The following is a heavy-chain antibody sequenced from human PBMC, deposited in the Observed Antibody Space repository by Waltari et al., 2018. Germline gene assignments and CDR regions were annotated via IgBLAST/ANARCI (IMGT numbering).Heavy chain of an antibody. CDR1: GGSISSSSYY. D-gene: IGHD3-16*01. CDR2: IYYSGST. J-gene: IGHJ4*02. CDR3: ASLFYYDRPY. V-gene: IGHV4-39*01. Sequence: QLQLQESGPGLVKPSETLSLTGTVSGGSISSSSYYWGWIRQPPGKGLEWIGSIYYSGSTYYSPSLKSRVTISVDTSKNQFSLKLSSVTAADTAVYYCASLFYYDRPYWGQGTLVTVSS.